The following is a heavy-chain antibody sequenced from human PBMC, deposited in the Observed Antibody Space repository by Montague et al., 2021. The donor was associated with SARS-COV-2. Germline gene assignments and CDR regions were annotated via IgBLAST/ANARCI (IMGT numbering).Heavy chain of an antibody. CDR3: ARWDPQTLTVISLRGKSANDY. D-gene: IGHD4-11*01. Sequence: SETLSLTCAVYGGSFSGYYWTWIRQSPGKGLEWIAEINHSGTTNYNFNPSLRSRVTISVDTSKSQFSLKLSSVTAADTGVYYYARWDPQTLTVISLRGKSANDYWGQGTLVTVSS. V-gene: IGHV4-34*01. J-gene: IGHJ4*02. CDR2: INHSGTT. CDR1: GGSFSGYY.